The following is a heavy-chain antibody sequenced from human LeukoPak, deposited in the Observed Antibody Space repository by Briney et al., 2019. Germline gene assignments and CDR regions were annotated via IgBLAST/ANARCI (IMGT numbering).Heavy chain of an antibody. V-gene: IGHV4-34*01. CDR3: ARRSGVARGNYGGNGRVDY. D-gene: IGHD4-23*01. CDR1: GGSFSGYY. Sequence: SETLSLTCAVYGGSFSGYYWSWLRQPPGKGLEWIGEINHSGSTNYNPSLKSRVTISVDTSKNLFSLKLSSVTAADTAVYYCARRSGVARGNYGGNGRVDYWGQGTLVTVSS. J-gene: IGHJ4*02. CDR2: INHSGST.